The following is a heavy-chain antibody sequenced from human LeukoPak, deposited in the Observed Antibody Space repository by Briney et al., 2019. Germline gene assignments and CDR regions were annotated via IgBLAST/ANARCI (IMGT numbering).Heavy chain of an antibody. CDR1: GFTVSSNY. V-gene: IGHV3-53*04. D-gene: IGHD5-12*01. CDR2: IYSGGST. Sequence: GGSLRLSCAASGFTVSSNYMSWVRQAPGKGLEWVSVIYSGGSTYYADSVKSRFTISRHNSKNTLYLQMNSLRAEDTAVYYCASVGSGYESYYYYGMDVWGQGTTVTVSS. J-gene: IGHJ6*02. CDR3: ASVGSGYESYYYYGMDV.